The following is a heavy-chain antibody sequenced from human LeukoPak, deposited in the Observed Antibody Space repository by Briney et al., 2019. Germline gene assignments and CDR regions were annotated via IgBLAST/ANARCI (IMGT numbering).Heavy chain of an antibody. CDR3: ARDLGFLEWPNYYYYGMDV. Sequence: TGGSLRLSCAASGFTVSSNYMSWVRQAPGKGLGWVSVIYSGGSTYYADSVKGRFTISRDNSRNTLYLQMNSLRAEDTAVYYCARDLGFLEWPNYYYYGMDVWGQGTTVTVSS. CDR2: IYSGGST. D-gene: IGHD3-3*01. CDR1: GFTVSSNY. V-gene: IGHV3-66*01. J-gene: IGHJ6*02.